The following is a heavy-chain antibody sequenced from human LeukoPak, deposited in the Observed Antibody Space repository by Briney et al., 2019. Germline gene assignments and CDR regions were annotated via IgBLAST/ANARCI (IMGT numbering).Heavy chain of an antibody. CDR3: AREAGR. V-gene: IGHV3-30*03. CDR1: GFTFSSYG. CDR2: ISYDGSNK. J-gene: IGHJ4*02. Sequence: GGSLRLSCAASGFTFSSYGMHWVRQAPGKGLEWVAVISYDGSNKYYADSVKGRFTISRDNSKNTLYLQMNSLRAEDTAAYYCAREAGRWGQGTLVTVSS.